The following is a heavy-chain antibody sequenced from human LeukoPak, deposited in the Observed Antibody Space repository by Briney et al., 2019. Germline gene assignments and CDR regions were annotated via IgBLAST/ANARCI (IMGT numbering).Heavy chain of an antibody. Sequence: GGSLRLSCAASGFTFSSYAMHWVRQAPGKGLEWVAVISYDGSNKYYADSVKGRFTISRDNSKNTLYLQMNSLRAEDTAVYYCARGMGDPSFDYYYMDVWSKGTTVTVSS. CDR1: GFTFSSYA. CDR2: ISYDGSNK. CDR3: ARGMGDPSFDYYYMDV. D-gene: IGHD3-16*01. V-gene: IGHV3-30*04. J-gene: IGHJ6*03.